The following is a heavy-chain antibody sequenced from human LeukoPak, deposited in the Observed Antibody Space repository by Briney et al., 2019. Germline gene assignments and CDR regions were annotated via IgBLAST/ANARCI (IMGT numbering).Heavy chain of an antibody. J-gene: IGHJ6*02. CDR1: GFTFSSYW. Sequence: GTSLRLSCAASGFTFSSYWMNWARQAPGKGLEWVASINHNGNVNYYVDSVKGRFTISRDNAKNSLYLQMSNLSAEDTAVYFCARGGGLDVWGQGATVTVSS. CDR2: INHNGNVN. CDR3: ARGGGLDV. V-gene: IGHV3-7*03. D-gene: IGHD3-16*01.